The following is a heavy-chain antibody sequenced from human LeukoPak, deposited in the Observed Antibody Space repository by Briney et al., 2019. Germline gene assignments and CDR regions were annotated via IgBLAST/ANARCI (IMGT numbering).Heavy chain of an antibody. CDR1: GFTFSGYA. J-gene: IGHJ4*02. V-gene: IGHV3-23*01. CDR3: AKTMIVVVITGGVDY. Sequence: GGSLRLSCAASGFTFSGYAMSWVRQAPGKGLEWVSAISGSGGSTYYADSVKGRFTISRDNSKNTLYLQMNSLRAEDTAVYYCAKTMIVVVITGGVDYWGQGTLVTVSS. CDR2: ISGSGGST. D-gene: IGHD3-22*01.